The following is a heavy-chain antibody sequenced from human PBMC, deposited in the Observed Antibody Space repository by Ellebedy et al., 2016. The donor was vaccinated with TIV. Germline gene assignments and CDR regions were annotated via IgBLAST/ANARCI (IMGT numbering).Heavy chain of an antibody. Sequence: GGSLRLXXVASGFIFSNYAMHWVRQAPGKGLEWVAFISHDGGKEYFADFVKGRFTISRDNSKSTLFLQMNSLRREDTALYYCVRDPGNSGALDYWGQGTLVTVSS. D-gene: IGHD4-23*01. CDR3: VRDPGNSGALDY. J-gene: IGHJ4*02. V-gene: IGHV3-30-3*01. CDR2: ISHDGGKE. CDR1: GFIFSNYA.